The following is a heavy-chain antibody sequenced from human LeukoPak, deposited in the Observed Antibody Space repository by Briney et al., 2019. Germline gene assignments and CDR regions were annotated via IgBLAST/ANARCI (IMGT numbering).Heavy chain of an antibody. CDR3: AVGECGFLAWGGYYYGMDV. Sequence: TSVKVSCKASGFTFTTSAMQWVRQARGQRLEWIGWIIVGSGNTNYAQKFQERVTITRDTSTSTAYMELRSLRSDDTAVYYCAVGECGFLAWGGYYYGMDVWGQGTTVTVSS. J-gene: IGHJ6*02. CDR2: IIVGSGNT. D-gene: IGHD3-3*01. CDR1: GFTFTTSA. V-gene: IGHV1-58*02.